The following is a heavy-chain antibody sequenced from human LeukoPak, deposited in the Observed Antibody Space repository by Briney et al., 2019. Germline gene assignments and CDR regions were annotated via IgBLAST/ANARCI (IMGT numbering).Heavy chain of an antibody. V-gene: IGHV1-18*01. D-gene: IGHD3-22*01. CDR2: ISAYNGNT. CDR1: GYTFTSYG. Sequence: GASVKVSCTASGYTFTSYGISWVRQASGQGLEWMGWISAYNGNTNYAQKLQGRVTMTTDTSTSTAYMELRSLRSDDTAVYYCARRIGYYYDSSGPRLDYFDYWGQGTLVTVSS. J-gene: IGHJ4*02. CDR3: ARRIGYYYDSSGPRLDYFDY.